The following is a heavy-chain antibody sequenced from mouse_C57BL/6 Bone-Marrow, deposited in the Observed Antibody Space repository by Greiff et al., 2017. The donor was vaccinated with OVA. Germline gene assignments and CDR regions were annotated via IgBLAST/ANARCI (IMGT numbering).Heavy chain of an antibody. Sequence: QVQLKQSGPELVKPGASVKISCKASGYTFTDYYINWVKQRPGQGLEWIGWIFPGSGSTYYNEKFKGKATLTVDKSSSTAYMLLSSLTSEDSAVYFCARWITTVVATRDYAMDYWGQGTSVTVSS. D-gene: IGHD1-1*01. CDR2: IFPGSGST. J-gene: IGHJ4*01. CDR3: ARWITTVVATRDYAMDY. V-gene: IGHV1-75*01. CDR1: GYTFTDYY.